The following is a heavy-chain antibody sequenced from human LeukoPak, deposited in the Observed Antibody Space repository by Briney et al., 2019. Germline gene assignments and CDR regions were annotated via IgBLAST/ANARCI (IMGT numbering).Heavy chain of an antibody. V-gene: IGHV3-9*01. D-gene: IGHD4-17*01. CDR2: ISWNSGSI. Sequence: GGSLRLSRAASGFTFSSYAMSWVRQAPGKGLEWVSGISWNSGSIGYADSVKGRFTISRDNAENSLYLQMNSLRAEDTALYYCAKDTGDYADRYFDLWGRGTLVTVSS. J-gene: IGHJ2*01. CDR1: GFTFSSYA. CDR3: AKDTGDYADRYFDL.